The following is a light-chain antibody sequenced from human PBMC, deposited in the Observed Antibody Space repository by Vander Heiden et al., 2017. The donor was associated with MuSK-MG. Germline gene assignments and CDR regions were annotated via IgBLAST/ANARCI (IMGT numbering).Light chain of an antibody. V-gene: IGKV3-11*01. Sequence: DIVLTQSPAPLSLSPGERATLSCRASQSVSSYLAWYQQKPGQAPRLLIYDASNRATGIPARFSCSGSGTDFTLTISSLEAEDFAVYYCQQRSNWLTFGGGTKVEIK. J-gene: IGKJ4*01. CDR3: QQRSNWLT. CDR1: QSVSSY. CDR2: DAS.